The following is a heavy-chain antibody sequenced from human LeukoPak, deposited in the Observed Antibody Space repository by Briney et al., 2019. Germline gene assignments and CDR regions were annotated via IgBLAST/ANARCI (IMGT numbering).Heavy chain of an antibody. CDR1: GFTFSSYS. J-gene: IGHJ4*02. CDR2: ISSGSSYI. V-gene: IGHV3-21*01. D-gene: IGHD3-3*01. Sequence: GGSLRLSCAASGFTFSSYSMNWVRQAPGKGLEWVSSISSGSSYIYYADSVKDRFTISRDNAKNSLYLQMNSLRAEDTAVYYCASTGSGYYIRFDYWGQGTLATVSS. CDR3: ASTGSGYYIRFDY.